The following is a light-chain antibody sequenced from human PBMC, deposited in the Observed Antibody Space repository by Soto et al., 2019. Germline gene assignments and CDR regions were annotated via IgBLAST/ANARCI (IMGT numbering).Light chain of an antibody. CDR2: EVT. CDR1: SSDVGGYNY. V-gene: IGLV2-14*01. J-gene: IGLJ1*01. CDR3: ISFTSRHIDV. Sequence: QSALTQPASVSGSPGQSITISCTGTSSDVGGYNYVSWYQQHPGQAPKLIIYEVTNRPSGISNRFSGSKSGNTASLTISGLQTEDEADYYCISFTSRHIDVFGTGTKVTVL.